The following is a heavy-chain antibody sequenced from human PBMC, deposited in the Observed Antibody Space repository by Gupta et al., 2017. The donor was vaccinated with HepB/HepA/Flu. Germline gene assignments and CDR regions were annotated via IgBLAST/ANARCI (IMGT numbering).Heavy chain of an antibody. D-gene: IGHD6-19*01. Sequence: QLHLQESGPGLVKPSETLSPNCTVSGGSIISSSFYWGWIRQPPGKGQEWIGSIYYSGSTFYKSSLKSRVNISVDTSKHQFSLKLSSVTAADTAVYYCARHGQWLGTTDVWGQGTTVTVSS. CDR1: GGSIISSSFY. CDR2: IYYSGST. J-gene: IGHJ6*02. CDR3: ARHGQWLGTTDV. V-gene: IGHV4-39*01.